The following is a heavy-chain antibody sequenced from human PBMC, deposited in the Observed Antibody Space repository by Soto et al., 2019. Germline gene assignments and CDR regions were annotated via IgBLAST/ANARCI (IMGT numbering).Heavy chain of an antibody. V-gene: IGHV2-5*02. CDR2: IYWDDSK. CDR1: GFSLTTDRVG. J-gene: IGHJ4*02. D-gene: IGHD1-26*01. CDR3: AHAYGGRSLY. Sequence: QITLKESGPTLVKPTQTLTLTCTFSGFSLTTDRVGVGWIRQPPGEALEWLAVIYWDDSKTYRPSLESRLTITKATTKNPVALTMTNMASLDTATYYCAHAYGGRSLYWGQGTLVTVSS.